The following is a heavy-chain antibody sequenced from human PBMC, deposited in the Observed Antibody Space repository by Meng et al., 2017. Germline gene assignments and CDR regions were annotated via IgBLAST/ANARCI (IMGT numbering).Heavy chain of an antibody. J-gene: IGHJ3*02. CDR3: ARGFTYYYDSSGYSALAFDI. CDR1: GYTFTSYD. D-gene: IGHD3-22*01. Sequence: ASVKVSCKASGYTFTSYDINWVRQATGQGLEWMGWMNPNSGNTGYAQKSQGRVTMTRNTSISTAYMELSSLRSEDTAVYYCARGFTYYYDSSGYSALAFDIWGQGTMVTVSS. V-gene: IGHV1-8*01. CDR2: MNPNSGNT.